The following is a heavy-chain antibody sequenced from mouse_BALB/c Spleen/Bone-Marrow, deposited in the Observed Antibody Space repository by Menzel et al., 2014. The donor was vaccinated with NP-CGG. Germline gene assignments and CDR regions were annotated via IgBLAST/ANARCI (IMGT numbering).Heavy chain of an antibody. Sequence: VKLVESGAEPVKPGASVKLSCKASGYTFTSYYMYWVKQRPGQGLEWIGEINPNNGGTNFNEKFESKATLTVDKSSSTAYMQLSSLTSEDSAVYYCTRENYGFAYWGQGTLVTVSA. V-gene: IGHV1S81*02. J-gene: IGHJ3*01. CDR1: GYTFTSYY. CDR3: TRENYGFAY. D-gene: IGHD1-1*02. CDR2: INPNNGGT.